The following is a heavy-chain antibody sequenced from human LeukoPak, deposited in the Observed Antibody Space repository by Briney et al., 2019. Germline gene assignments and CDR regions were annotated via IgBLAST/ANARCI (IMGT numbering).Heavy chain of an antibody. CDR1: GGSISSYY. V-gene: IGHV4-59*01. J-gene: IGHJ3*02. CDR2: IYYSGST. CDR3: ARDIVYSDYRDAFDI. D-gene: IGHD4-11*01. Sequence: SETLSLTCTVSGGSISSYYWSWIRQPPGKGLEWIGYIYYSGSTNYNPSLKSRVTISVDTSKNQFSLKLSSVTAADTAVYYCARDIVYSDYRDAFDIWGQGTMVTVSS.